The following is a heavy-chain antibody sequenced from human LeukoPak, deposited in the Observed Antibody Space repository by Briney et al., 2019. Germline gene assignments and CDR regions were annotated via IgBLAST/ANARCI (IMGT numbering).Heavy chain of an antibody. CDR3: VRDLDDSSGYYSLFSPLNP. D-gene: IGHD3-22*01. J-gene: IGHJ5*02. V-gene: IGHV7-4-1*02. CDR1: GYTVTSYY. CDR2: INTNTGNP. Sequence: ASVKVSCKASGYTVTSYYMHWVRQAPGQGLEWMGWINTNTGNPTYAQGFTGRFVFSLDTSVSTAYLQISSLKAEDTAVYYCVRDLDDSSGYYSLFSPLNPWGQGTLVTVSS.